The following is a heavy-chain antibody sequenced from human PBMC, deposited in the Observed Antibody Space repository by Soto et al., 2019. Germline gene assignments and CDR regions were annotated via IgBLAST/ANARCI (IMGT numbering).Heavy chain of an antibody. CDR3: ARDLNPMDV. V-gene: IGHV4-38-2*02. CDR2: VYHTGGT. J-gene: IGHJ6*02. D-gene: IGHD3-9*01. CDR1: SDSISRGDD. Sequence: SETLSLTCVVSSDSISRGDDWGWIRQPPGKGLEGLGHVYHTGGTYYNSSLKCRITMSVDTSKNAFSLRLRSMTAADTAVYFCARDLNPMDVWGQGTTVTVS.